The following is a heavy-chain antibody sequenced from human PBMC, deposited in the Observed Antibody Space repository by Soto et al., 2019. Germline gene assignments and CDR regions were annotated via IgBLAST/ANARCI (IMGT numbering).Heavy chain of an antibody. CDR1: GDSVSSNSAA. J-gene: IGHJ6*02. CDR3: ARDTLLHHSIDYYYGMDV. D-gene: IGHD2-2*02. V-gene: IGHV6-1*01. CDR2: TYYRSKWYN. Sequence: SQTLSLTCAISGDSVSSNSAAWNWIRQSPSRGLEWLGRTYYRSKWYNDYAVSVKSRITINPDTSKNQFSLQLNSVTPADTAVYYCARDTLLHHSIDYYYGMDVWGQGTTVTVSS.